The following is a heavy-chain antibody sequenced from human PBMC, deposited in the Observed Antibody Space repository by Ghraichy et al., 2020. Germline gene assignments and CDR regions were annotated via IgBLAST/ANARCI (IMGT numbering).Heavy chain of an antibody. D-gene: IGHD5-12*01. V-gene: IGHV3-21*01. CDR1: GFTFSSYS. Sequence: LSLTCAASGFTFSSYSMNWVRQAPGKGLEWVSSISSSSSYIYYADSVKGRFTISRDNAKNSLYLQMNSLRAEDTAVYYCAREARGYSGYDYLDDAFDIWGQGTMVTVSS. J-gene: IGHJ3*02. CDR3: AREARGYSGYDYLDDAFDI. CDR2: ISSSSSYI.